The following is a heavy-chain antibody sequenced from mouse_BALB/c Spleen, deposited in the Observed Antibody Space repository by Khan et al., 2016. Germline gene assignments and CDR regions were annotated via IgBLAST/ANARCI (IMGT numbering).Heavy chain of an antibody. CDR2: INTYTGEP. Sequence: QFQLVQSGPELKKPGETVKISCKASGYTFTNYGMNWVKQAPGKGLKWMGWINTYTGEPTYADDFKGRFAFSLDTSASTAYLQINNLKNEDTATYFCAAYYRDAMDYWGQGTSVTVSS. J-gene: IGHJ4*01. CDR3: AAYYRDAMDY. CDR1: GYTFTNYG. D-gene: IGHD2-14*01. V-gene: IGHV9-3-1*01.